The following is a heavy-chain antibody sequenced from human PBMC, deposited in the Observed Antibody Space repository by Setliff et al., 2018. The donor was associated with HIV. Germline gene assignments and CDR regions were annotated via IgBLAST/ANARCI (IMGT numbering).Heavy chain of an antibody. CDR2: VSYSGST. D-gene: IGHD3-22*01. CDR1: GGSISTYY. J-gene: IGHJ3*02. V-gene: IGHV4-59*08. CDR3: ARHGHFYDSSSSDAFDI. Sequence: PSETLSLTCNVSGGSISTYYWSWIRQPPGKGLEGLGYVSYSGSTNFNPPLESRLAMSVDMSKNHFSLKLRSVTAADTAVYYCARHGHFYDSSSSDAFDIWGHGTMVTVSS.